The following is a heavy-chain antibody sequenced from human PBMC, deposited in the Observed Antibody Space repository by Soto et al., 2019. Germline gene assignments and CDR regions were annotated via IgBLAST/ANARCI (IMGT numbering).Heavy chain of an antibody. Sequence: SVKVSCKAPGRTFSSSAISWERPAPGHGREGRGGCVHMFGTANYAQKYQGRVTITADKPTSTAYMELSSLRSEDTAVYYCAREPIAVAGTGYYYYGMDVWGQGTTVTVSS. D-gene: IGHD6-19*01. CDR3: AREPIAVAGTGYYYYGMDV. CDR2: CVHMFGTA. CDR1: GRTFSSSA. J-gene: IGHJ6*02. V-gene: IGHV1-69*06.